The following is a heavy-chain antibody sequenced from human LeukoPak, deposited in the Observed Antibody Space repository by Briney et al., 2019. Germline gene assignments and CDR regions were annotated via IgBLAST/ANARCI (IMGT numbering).Heavy chain of an antibody. J-gene: IGHJ4*02. CDR2: IYYSGTT. Sequence: SETLSSTTLVPRGSISSYTWRCIRQPPGKGLEWIGYIYYSGTTNYNPSLKSRVTISVDTSKYQCSLKLSSVTAADTAVYYCARPRFSCGTIRDWHYWGRGTLVTVSS. CDR3: ARPRFSCGTIRDWHY. D-gene: IGHD5-18*01. CDR1: RGSISSYT. V-gene: IGHV4-59*08.